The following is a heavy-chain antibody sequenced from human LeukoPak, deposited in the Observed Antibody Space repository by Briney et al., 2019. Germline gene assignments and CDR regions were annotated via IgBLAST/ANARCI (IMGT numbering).Heavy chain of an antibody. D-gene: IGHD2-2*01. CDR1: GGSMRRTSYY. CDR2: IYYSGST. J-gene: IGHJ6*03. CDR3: ASLYCSSTSCQYYYYYMDV. Sequence: PSETLSLTCSVSGGSMRRTSYYWGWIRQPPGKGLEWIGSIYYSGSTYYNPSLKSRVTISLDTSKNQFSLKLSSVTAADTAVYYCASLYCSSTSCQYYYYYMDVWGKGTTVTVSS. V-gene: IGHV4-39*07.